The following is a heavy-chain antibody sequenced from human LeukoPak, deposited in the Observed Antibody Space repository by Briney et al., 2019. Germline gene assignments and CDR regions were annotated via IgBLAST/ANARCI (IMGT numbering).Heavy chain of an antibody. V-gene: IGHV3-30*03. CDR2: ISYDGSNK. CDR1: GFTFSSYG. D-gene: IGHD2-21*01. J-gene: IGHJ4*02. Sequence: GGSLRLSCAASGFTFSSYGMHWVRQAPGKGLEWVAVISYDGSNKYYADSVKGRFTISRDNSKNTLYLQMNSLRAEDTAVYYCARGGLLFEFDYWGQGTLVTVSS. CDR3: ARGGLLFEFDY.